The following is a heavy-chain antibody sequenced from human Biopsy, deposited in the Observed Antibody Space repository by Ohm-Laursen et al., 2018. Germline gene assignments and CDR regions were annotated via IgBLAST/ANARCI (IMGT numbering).Heavy chain of an antibody. CDR3: GRVAGGYAYYYGMDV. J-gene: IGHJ6*02. Sequence: GTLSLTCAVSGYSVTNDYYWGWIRQPPGKGLEWIGNIYYDGITYYNPSLESRVAMSVDTSKNQFSLRLSSVTAADTAVYYCGRVAGGYAYYYGMDVWGQGTTVIVSS. CDR2: IYYDGIT. V-gene: IGHV4-38-2*01. CDR1: GYSVTNDYY. D-gene: IGHD5-12*01.